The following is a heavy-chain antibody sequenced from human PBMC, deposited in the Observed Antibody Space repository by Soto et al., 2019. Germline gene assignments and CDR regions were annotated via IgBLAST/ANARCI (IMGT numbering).Heavy chain of an antibody. V-gene: IGHV3-33*01. CDR3: ARDATFGTKGGSFDI. J-gene: IGHJ3*02. Sequence: QVQLVESGGGVVQPGRSLRLSCAASGFTFRIYSMHWFRQSPGTGLEWVAVMWYDGTTKYYGESVKGRFTISRDNSENTVYLQMNRLRVEDTAVYYCARDATFGTKGGSFDIWGHGTLVTVSS. CDR1: GFTFRIYS. D-gene: IGHD3-16*01. CDR2: MWYDGTTK.